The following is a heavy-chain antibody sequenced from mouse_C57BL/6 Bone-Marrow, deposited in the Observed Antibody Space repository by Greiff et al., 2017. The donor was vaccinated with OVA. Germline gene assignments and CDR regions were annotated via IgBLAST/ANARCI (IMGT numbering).Heavy chain of an antibody. J-gene: IGHJ2*01. CDR2: IRLKSDNYAT. D-gene: IGHD2-3*01. Sequence: EVKLVESGGGLVQPGGSMKLSCVASGFTFSNYWMNWVRQSPEKGLEWVAQIRLKSDNYATHYAESVKGRFTISRDDSKISVYLQMNNLSAEDTGIYYCTGGGLLPHFDYWGQGTTLTVSS. V-gene: IGHV6-3*01. CDR3: TGGGLLPHFDY. CDR1: GFTFSNYW.